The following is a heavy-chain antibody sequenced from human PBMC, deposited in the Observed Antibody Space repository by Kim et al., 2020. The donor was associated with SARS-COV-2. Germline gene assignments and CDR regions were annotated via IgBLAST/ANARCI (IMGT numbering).Heavy chain of an antibody. CDR1: GFIVSNNY. V-gene: IGHV3-53*01. J-gene: IGHJ4*02. CDR2: IHTGGST. CDR3: ARDGYYYGSGTFDQ. Sequence: GGSLRLSCAASGFIVSNNYMTWVRQAPGKGLEWVSTIHTGGSTYYADSVKGRFTISRDNPKNTLYLQMNSLRVEDTAVYYCARDGYYYGSGTFDQWGQGTQVTVSS. D-gene: IGHD3-10*01.